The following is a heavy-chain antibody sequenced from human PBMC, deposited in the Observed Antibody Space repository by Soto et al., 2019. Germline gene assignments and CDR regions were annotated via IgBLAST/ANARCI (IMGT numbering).Heavy chain of an antibody. CDR2: ISYDGSNK. Sequence: GGSLRLSCAASGFTFSSYGMHWVRQAPGKGLEWVAVISYDGSNKYYADSVKGRFTISRDNSKNTLYLQMNSLRAEDTAVYYCPKESRISAGGMDVWGQGTKVTVSS. D-gene: IGHD2-15*01. CDR3: PKESRISAGGMDV. J-gene: IGHJ6*02. CDR1: GFTFSSYG. V-gene: IGHV3-30*18.